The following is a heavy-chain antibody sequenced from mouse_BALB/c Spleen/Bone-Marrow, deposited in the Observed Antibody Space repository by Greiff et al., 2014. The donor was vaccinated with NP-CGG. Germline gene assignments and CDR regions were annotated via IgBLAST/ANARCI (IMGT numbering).Heavy chain of an antibody. CDR3: ARSADWYFDV. CDR2: ISYSGST. V-gene: IGHV3-2*02. J-gene: IGHJ1*01. CDR1: GYSITSDYA. Sequence: EVMLVESGPGLVKPSQSLSLTCTVTGYSITSDYAWHWIWQFPGNKLEWMGYISYSGSTSYSPYLKSRISITRDTSKNQFFLQLNSVTNEDTATYYCARSADWYFDVWGAGTTVTVSS.